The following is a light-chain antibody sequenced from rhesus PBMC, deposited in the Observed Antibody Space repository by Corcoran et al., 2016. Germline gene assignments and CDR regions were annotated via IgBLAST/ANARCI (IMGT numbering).Light chain of an antibody. V-gene: IGKV1-22*01. CDR1: QAISSW. CDR2: KAS. Sequence: DIQMTQSPSSLSASVGDKVTITCRARQAISSWLAWYQQKPGKAPKLLIYKASSLQSGVPSRFSGSGSGTDFTLTISSLQPEDFATYYFLHYSTSPPTFGQGTQVEIK. CDR3: LHYSTSPPT. J-gene: IGKJ1*01.